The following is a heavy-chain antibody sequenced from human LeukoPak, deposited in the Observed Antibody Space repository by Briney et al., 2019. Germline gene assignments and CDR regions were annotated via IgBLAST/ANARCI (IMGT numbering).Heavy chain of an antibody. Sequence: GGSLRLSCAASGFTFDDYTMHWVRQAPGKGLEWVSLISWDGGSTYYADSVKGRFTISRDNSKNSLYLQMNSLRTEDTALYYCARAIAAAGTYYYYGMGVWGQGTTVTVSS. V-gene: IGHV3-43*01. CDR3: ARAIAAAGTYYYYGMGV. CDR1: GFTFDDYT. D-gene: IGHD6-13*01. J-gene: IGHJ6*02. CDR2: ISWDGGST.